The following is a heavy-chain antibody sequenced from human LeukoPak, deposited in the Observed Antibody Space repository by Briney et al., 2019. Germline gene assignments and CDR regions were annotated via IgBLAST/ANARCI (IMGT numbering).Heavy chain of an antibody. V-gene: IGHV1-18*01. CDR1: GYTFTSYG. J-gene: IGHJ4*02. CDR3: ARDGDIVVVPAATYPYYFDY. CDR2: ISAYNGNT. D-gene: IGHD2-2*01. Sequence: ASLKVSCKASGYTFTSYGISWVRQAPGQGLEWMGWISAYNGNTNYAQKLQGRVTMTTDTSTSTAYMELRSLRSDDTAVYYCARDGDIVVVPAATYPYYFDYWGQGTLVTVSS.